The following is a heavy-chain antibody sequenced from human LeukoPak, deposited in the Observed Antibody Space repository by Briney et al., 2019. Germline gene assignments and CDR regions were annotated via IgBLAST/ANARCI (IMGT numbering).Heavy chain of an antibody. CDR1: GGSISSSSYY. CDR3: ARGNYDILTGYYHRPYDAFDI. D-gene: IGHD3-9*01. Sequence: SETLSLTCTVSGGSISSSSYYWGWIRQPPGKGLEWIGSIYYSGSTYYNPSLKSRVTISVDTSKNQFSLKLSSVTAADTAVYYCARGNYDILTGYYHRPYDAFDIWGQGTMVTVSS. CDR2: IYYSGST. V-gene: IGHV4-39*01. J-gene: IGHJ3*02.